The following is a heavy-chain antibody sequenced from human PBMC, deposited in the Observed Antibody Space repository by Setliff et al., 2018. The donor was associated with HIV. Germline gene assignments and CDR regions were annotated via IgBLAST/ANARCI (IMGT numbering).Heavy chain of an antibody. D-gene: IGHD2-8*01. Sequence: SSETLSLTCTVSGGSISSSSYYWGWIRQPPGKGLEWIGSIYYSGSTYYNPSLKSRVTISVDTSKNQFSLKLSSVTAADTAVYYCARDLMAPDRYFDYWGQGTLVTVS. CDR2: IYYSGST. CDR3: ARDLMAPDRYFDY. J-gene: IGHJ4*02. CDR1: GGSISSSSYY. V-gene: IGHV4-39*07.